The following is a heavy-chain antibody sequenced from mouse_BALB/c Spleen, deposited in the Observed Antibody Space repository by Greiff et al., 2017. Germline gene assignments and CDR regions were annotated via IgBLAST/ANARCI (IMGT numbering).Heavy chain of an antibody. CDR2: ISYSGST. Sequence: EVHLVESGPILVKPSQTLSLTCSVTGDSITSGYWNWIRKFPGNKLEYMGYISYSGSTYYNPSLKSRISITRDTSKNQYYLQLNSVTTEDTATYYCARYHYYGSHWYFDVWGAGTTVTVSS. CDR3: ARYHYYGSHWYFDV. D-gene: IGHD2-2*01. CDR1: GDSITSGY. V-gene: IGHV3-8*02. J-gene: IGHJ1*01.